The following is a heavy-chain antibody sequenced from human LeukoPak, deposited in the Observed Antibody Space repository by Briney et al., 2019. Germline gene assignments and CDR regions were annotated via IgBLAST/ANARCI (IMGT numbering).Heavy chain of an antibody. Sequence: GGSLRLSCAASGLTFSSYAMSWVRQAPGKGLEWVSGISGSGGTTYYADSVKGRFTISRDNSKNAVYLQMNSLRAEDTAVYFCAKGTTTDRYFDYWGQGTLVTVSS. CDR3: AKGTTTDRYFDY. V-gene: IGHV3-23*01. CDR2: ISGSGGTT. D-gene: IGHD4-17*01. CDR1: GLTFSSYA. J-gene: IGHJ4*02.